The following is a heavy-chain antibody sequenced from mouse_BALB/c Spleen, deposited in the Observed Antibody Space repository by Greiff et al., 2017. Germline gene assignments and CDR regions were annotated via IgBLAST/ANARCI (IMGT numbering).Heavy chain of an antibody. V-gene: IGHV1-69*02. CDR1: GFTFTSYW. D-gene: IGHD2-2*01. J-gene: IGHJ3*01. CDR3: TLAYGYDPAWFAY. Sequence: QVQLQQPGAELVRPGASVKLSCTASGFTFTSYWINWVKQRPGQGLEWIGNIYPSDSYTNYNQKFKDKATSTVDKSSSTAYMQLSSPTSEDSAVYDCTLAYGYDPAWFAYWGQGTLVTVSA. CDR2: IYPSDSYT.